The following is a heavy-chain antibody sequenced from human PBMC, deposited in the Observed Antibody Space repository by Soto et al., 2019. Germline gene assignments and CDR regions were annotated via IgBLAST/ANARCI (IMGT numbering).Heavy chain of an antibody. J-gene: IGHJ4*02. Sequence: APVKVACKASGYTFTGYYMDWGRKDPGHGLEWMVWINPNSGGTNYAQKFQGWVTMTRDTSISTAYMELSRLRSDDTAVYYCASGSGGVIAVLSYWGQGTLVPVSS. CDR3: ASGSGGVIAVLSY. CDR1: GYTFTGYY. CDR2: INPNSGGT. V-gene: IGHV1-2*04. D-gene: IGHD3-3*01.